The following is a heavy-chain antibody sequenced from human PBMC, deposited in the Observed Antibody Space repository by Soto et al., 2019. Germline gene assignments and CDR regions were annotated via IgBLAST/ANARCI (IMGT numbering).Heavy chain of an antibody. V-gene: IGHV4-59*08. J-gene: IGHJ4*02. CDR3: ARQYSSGWYVYFDY. Sequence: SETLSLTCTVSGGSISSYYWSWIRQPPGKGLEWIGYIYYSGSTNYNPSLKSRVTISVDTSKNQFSLKLSSVTAADTAVYYCARQYSSGWYVYFDYWGQGTLVTVS. CDR1: GGSISSYY. D-gene: IGHD6-19*01. CDR2: IYYSGST.